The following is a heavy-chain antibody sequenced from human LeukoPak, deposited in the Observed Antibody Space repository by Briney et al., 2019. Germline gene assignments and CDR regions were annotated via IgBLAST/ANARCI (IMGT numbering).Heavy chain of an antibody. D-gene: IGHD1-26*01. J-gene: IGHJ4*02. CDR1: GGTFSSYA. Sequence: GSSVRVSSTASGGTFSSYAISWVRQAPGQGLEWMGRIIPIFGIANSAQKFQGRVTITADKSTSTAYMELSSLRSEDTAVYYCARQVGATFDYWGQGTLVTVSS. CDR3: ARQVGATFDY. CDR2: IIPIFGIA. V-gene: IGHV1-69*04.